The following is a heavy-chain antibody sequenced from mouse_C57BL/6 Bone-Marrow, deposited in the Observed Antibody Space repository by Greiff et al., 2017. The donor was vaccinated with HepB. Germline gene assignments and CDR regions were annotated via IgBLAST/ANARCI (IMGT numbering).Heavy chain of an antibody. CDR1: GFTFSDYG. CDR3: ARQDYGSSLDY. V-gene: IGHV5-17*01. J-gene: IGHJ2*01. D-gene: IGHD1-1*01. CDR2: ISSGSSTT. Sequence: DVKLVESGGGLVKPGGSLKLSCAASGFTFSDYGMHWVRQAPERGLEWVAYISSGSSTTYYADTVKGRSTISRDKAKNTLFLQMNSLMSEDTAMYYCARQDYGSSLDYWGQGTTLTVSS.